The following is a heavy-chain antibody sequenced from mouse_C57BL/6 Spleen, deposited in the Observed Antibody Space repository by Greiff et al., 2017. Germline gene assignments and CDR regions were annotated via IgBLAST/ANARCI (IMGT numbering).Heavy chain of an antibody. Sequence: QVQLQQPGAELVMPGASVKLSCKASGYTFTSYWMHWVKQRPGQGLEWIGEIDPSDSYTNYNQKFKGKSTLTVDKSSSTAYMQLSSLTSEDSAVYYCARAAYYSNYVWFAYWGQGTLVTVSA. CDR1: GYTFTSYW. CDR3: ARAAYYSNYVWFAY. D-gene: IGHD2-5*01. J-gene: IGHJ3*01. V-gene: IGHV1-69*01. CDR2: IDPSDSYT.